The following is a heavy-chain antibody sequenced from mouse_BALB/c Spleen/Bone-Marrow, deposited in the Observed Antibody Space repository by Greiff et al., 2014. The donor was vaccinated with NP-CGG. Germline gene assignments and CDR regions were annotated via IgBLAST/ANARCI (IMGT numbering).Heavy chain of an antibody. V-gene: IGHV1S81*02. CDR2: INPSNGRT. CDR3: AGGTAFAY. J-gene: IGHJ3*01. D-gene: IGHD2-14*01. CDR1: GYTFTSYW. Sequence: VQLQQSGAELVKPGSSVKLSCKASGYTFTSYWMHWVKQRPGQGLEWIGEINPSNGRTNYNEKFKNKATLTVDKSSSTAYMHISSLTSEDSAVYACAGGTAFAYWGQGTMVTVSA.